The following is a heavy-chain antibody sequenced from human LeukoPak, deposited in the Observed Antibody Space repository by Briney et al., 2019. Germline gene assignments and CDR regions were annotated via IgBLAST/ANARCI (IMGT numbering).Heavy chain of an antibody. CDR1: GYTFTGYY. CDR3: ARDERYDSSGYPFDY. D-gene: IGHD3-22*01. CDR2: INPDSGGT. Sequence: ASVKVSCKASGYTFTGYYMHWVRQAPGHGLEWMGWINPDSGGTNYAQKFQGRVTMTRDTSIITAYMELSRLSPDDTAVYYCARDERYDSSGYPFDYWGQGTLVTVSS. V-gene: IGHV1-2*02. J-gene: IGHJ4*02.